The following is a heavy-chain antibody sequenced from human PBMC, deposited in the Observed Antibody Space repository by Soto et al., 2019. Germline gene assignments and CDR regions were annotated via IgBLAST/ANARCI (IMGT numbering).Heavy chain of an antibody. CDR3: ARDRSRGYSGPNDAFDI. V-gene: IGHV6-1*01. Sequence: PSQTLSLTCAISGDSVSSNSAAWNWIRQSPSRGLEWLGRTYYRSKWYNDYAVSVKSRITINPDTSKNQFSLQLNSVTPEDTAVYYCARDRSRGYSGPNDAFDIWGQGTMVTVSS. CDR2: TYYRSKWYN. D-gene: IGHD5-12*01. CDR1: GDSVSSNSAA. J-gene: IGHJ3*02.